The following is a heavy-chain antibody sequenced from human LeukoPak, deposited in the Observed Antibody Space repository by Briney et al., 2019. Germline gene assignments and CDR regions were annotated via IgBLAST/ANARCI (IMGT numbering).Heavy chain of an antibody. Sequence: GGSLRLSCAASGFTFSSYAMTWVRQAPGKGLEWVSGISGSGGNTYYAASVKGRFTISRDNSKNTLYLQMNSLSAEDTAVYYCAKDRVTMAGTGQIDYWGQGTLVTVYS. CDR2: ISGSGGNT. V-gene: IGHV3-23*01. D-gene: IGHD6-19*01. CDR1: GFTFSSYA. CDR3: AKDRVTMAGTGQIDY. J-gene: IGHJ4*02.